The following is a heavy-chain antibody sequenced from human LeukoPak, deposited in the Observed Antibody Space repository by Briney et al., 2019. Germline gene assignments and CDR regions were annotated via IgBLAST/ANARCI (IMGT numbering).Heavy chain of an antibody. V-gene: IGHV3-20*01. D-gene: IGHD2-2*01. CDR3: ARGLPLGYCSSTSCHGGRFDP. Sequence: GGSLRLSCAASGFTFDDYGMSWVRQAPGKGLEWVSGINWNGGSTGYADSVKGRFTISRDNAKNSLYLQMNSLRAEDTALYHCARGLPLGYCSSTSCHGGRFDPWGQGTLVTVSS. CDR2: INWNGGST. J-gene: IGHJ5*02. CDR1: GFTFDDYG.